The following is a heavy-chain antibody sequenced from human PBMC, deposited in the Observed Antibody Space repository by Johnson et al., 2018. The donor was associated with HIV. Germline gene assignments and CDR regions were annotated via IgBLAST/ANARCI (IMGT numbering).Heavy chain of an antibody. CDR3: ARDFGYGSGYTLLSFDVFDI. CDR1: GFTFSAYW. Sequence: EVQLVQSGGGLVQPGGSLRLSCAASGFTFSAYWMHWVRQAPGKGLVWVARISSDGSTTRYADFVKGRFTISRDNAKNTMYLQMNSLRAEDRAVYYCARDFGYGSGYTLLSFDVFDIWGQGTMVTVSS. V-gene: IGHV3-74*02. CDR2: ISSDGSTT. D-gene: IGHD3-10*01. J-gene: IGHJ3*02.